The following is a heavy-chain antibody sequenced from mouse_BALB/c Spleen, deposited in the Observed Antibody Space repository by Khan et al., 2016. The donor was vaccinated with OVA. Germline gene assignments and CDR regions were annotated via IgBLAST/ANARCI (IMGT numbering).Heavy chain of an antibody. D-gene: IGHD2-4*01. CDR1: GFSLTNYG. J-gene: IGHJ3*01. Sequence: VQLQQSGPGLVQPSQSLSITCTVSGFSLTNYGVHWVRQSPGKGLKWLGVIWSGGSTDYNAAFISRLSICKDNSKSQVFYKMNSLLDDDTAFYYVARTGGLRRAWFAFWGQGTLVTVSA. V-gene: IGHV2-4-1*01. CDR3: ARTGGLRRAWFAF. CDR2: IWSGGST.